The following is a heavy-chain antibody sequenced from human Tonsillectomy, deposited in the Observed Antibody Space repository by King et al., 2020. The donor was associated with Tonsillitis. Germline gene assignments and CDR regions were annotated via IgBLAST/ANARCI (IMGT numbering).Heavy chain of an antibody. CDR1: GYTFTGYY. D-gene: IGHD3-9*01. V-gene: IGHV1-2*04. Sequence: VQLVESGAEVKKPGASVKVSCKASGYTFTGYYMHWVRQAPVQGLEWMGWIKPNSGGTNYAHKFQGWVTMTRATSISTAYMELSRLRSDDTAVYYCAREACRDILTPNRINWFDPWGQGTLVTVSS. J-gene: IGHJ5*02. CDR2: IKPNSGGT. CDR3: AREACRDILTPNRINWFDP.